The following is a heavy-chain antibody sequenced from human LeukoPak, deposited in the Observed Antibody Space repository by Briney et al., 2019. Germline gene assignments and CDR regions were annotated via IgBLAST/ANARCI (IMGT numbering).Heavy chain of an antibody. V-gene: IGHV1-8*01. J-gene: IGHJ4*02. Sequence: ASVKVSCKASGYTFTSYDINWVRQATGQGLEWMGWMNPNSGNTNYAQKFQGRVTITRNTSISTAYMELSSLRSEDAAVYYCAVDSEMEWLRNEYWGQGTLVTVSS. CDR2: MNPNSGNT. D-gene: IGHD3-3*01. CDR1: GYTFTSYD. CDR3: AVDSEMEWLRNEY.